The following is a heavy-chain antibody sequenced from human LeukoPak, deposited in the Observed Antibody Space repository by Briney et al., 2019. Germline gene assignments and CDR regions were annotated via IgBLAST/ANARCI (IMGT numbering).Heavy chain of an antibody. D-gene: IGHD2-8*02. CDR1: GFTFSTFA. CDR3: ATYRQVLLPFES. V-gene: IGHV3-23*01. J-gene: IGHJ4*02. Sequence: PGGSLRLSCAAFGFTFSTFARSWVRHLPGKGLEWVSSIFPSGGEIHYADSVRGRFTISRDNSKSTLSLQMNSLRAEDTAIYYCATYRQVLLPFESWGQGTLVTVSS. CDR2: IFPSGGEI.